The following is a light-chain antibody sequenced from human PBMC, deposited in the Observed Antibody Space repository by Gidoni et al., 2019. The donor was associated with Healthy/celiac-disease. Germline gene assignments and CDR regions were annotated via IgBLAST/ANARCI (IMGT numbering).Light chain of an antibody. Sequence: SYELTHPPSVSVSPGQTASITCSGDKLGDKYACWYQQKPGQSPVLVIYQDSKRPSGIPERFSGSNSGNKATLTISGTQAMDEADYYCQAWDSSTVVFGGGTKLTGL. CDR1: KLGDKY. V-gene: IGLV3-1*01. CDR2: QDS. CDR3: QAWDSSTVV. J-gene: IGLJ2*01.